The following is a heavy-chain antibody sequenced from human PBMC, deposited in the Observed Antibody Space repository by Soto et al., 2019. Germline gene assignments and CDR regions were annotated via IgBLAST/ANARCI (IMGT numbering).Heavy chain of an antibody. D-gene: IGHD3-10*01. Sequence: NPSETLSLTCAVSGGSISSGGYSWSWIRQPPGKGLEWIGYIYHSGSTYYNPSLKSRVTISVDRSKNQFSLKLSSVTAADTAVYYCARVAPYGSGAGWFDPWGQGTLVTVSS. CDR1: GGSISSGGYS. V-gene: IGHV4-30-2*01. CDR3: ARVAPYGSGAGWFDP. CDR2: IYHSGST. J-gene: IGHJ5*02.